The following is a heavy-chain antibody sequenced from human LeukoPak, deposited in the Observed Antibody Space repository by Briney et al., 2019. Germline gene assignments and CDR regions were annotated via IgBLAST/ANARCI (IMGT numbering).Heavy chain of an antibody. CDR1: GYTFTSYY. V-gene: IGHV1-46*01. CDR3: ARDETMTAFDY. CDR2: INPSGGST. J-gene: IGHJ4*02. Sequence: ASVKVSFKASGYTFTSYYMHWVRQAPGQGLEWMGIINPSGGSTSYAQKFQGRVTMTRDTSTSTVYMELSSLRSEDTAVYYCARDETMTAFDYWGQGTLVTVSS.